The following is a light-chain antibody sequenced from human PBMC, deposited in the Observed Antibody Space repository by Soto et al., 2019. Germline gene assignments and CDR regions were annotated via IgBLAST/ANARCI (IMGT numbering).Light chain of an antibody. CDR3: QQTYTIPHT. CDR1: QTIITY. Sequence: DIQMTQSPSSLSASVGDTVTITCRASQTIITYLNWYQQKPGKAPNLLIYFASTLQSGVPSRFSGSRSGTDFTLTISSLQPEDFATYYCQQTYTIPHTFGQGTKVDVK. V-gene: IGKV1-39*01. J-gene: IGKJ1*01. CDR2: FAS.